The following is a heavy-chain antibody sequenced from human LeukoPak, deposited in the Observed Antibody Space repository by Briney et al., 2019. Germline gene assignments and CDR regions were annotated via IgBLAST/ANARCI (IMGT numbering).Heavy chain of an antibody. D-gene: IGHD4-17*01. CDR2: IYYSGST. J-gene: IGHJ4*02. CDR3: ARDNYGDYYFDY. CDR1: GGSISSGDYY. V-gene: IGHV4-30-4*08. Sequence: SETLSLTCTVSGGSISSGDYYWSWIRQPPGKGLEWIGYIYYSGSTYYNPSLKSRVTISVDTSKNQFSLKLSSVTAADTAVYYCARDNYGDYYFDYWGQGTLVTVSS.